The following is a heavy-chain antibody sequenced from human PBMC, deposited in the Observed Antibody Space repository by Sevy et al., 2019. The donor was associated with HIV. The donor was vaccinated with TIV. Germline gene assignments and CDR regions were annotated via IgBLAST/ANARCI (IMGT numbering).Heavy chain of an antibody. CDR2: LSFGCGEI. CDR3: AREGCTKPHDY. J-gene: IGHJ4*02. V-gene: IGHV3-23*01. Sequence: GGCLRLSCAASGFTFSKYSMSWVRQPPGKGLEWVSTLSFGCGEINYADSVKGRFTISRYNSKSSVYLQMNNLRPEDMAVYYCAREGCTKPHDYWGQGTLVTVSS. CDR1: GFTFSKYS. D-gene: IGHD2-8*01.